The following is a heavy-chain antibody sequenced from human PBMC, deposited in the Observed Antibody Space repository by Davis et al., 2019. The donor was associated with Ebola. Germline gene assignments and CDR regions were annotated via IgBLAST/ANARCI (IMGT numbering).Heavy chain of an antibody. Sequence: GESLKISCAASGFTFSSYAMSWVRQAPGKGLEWVSAISGSGGSTYYADSVKGRFTISRDNSKNTLYLQMNSLRAEDTAVYYCARDPGSGWYDGDYYYGMDVWGQGTTVTVSS. J-gene: IGHJ6*02. CDR3: ARDPGSGWYDGDYYYGMDV. CDR1: GFTFSSYA. V-gene: IGHV3-23*01. D-gene: IGHD6-19*01. CDR2: ISGSGGST.